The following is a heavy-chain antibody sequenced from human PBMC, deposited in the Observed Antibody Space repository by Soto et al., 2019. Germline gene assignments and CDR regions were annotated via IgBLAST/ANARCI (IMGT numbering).Heavy chain of an antibody. J-gene: IGHJ4*02. V-gene: IGHV1-69*01. CDR3: ARIAAAGTGY. Sequence: QVQLVQSGAEVKKPGSSVKVSCKASGGTFSSYAISWVRQAPGQGLEWMGGIIPIFGTANYAQKFQGRVTITADEATSTAYMELTSLRSEDKSVDSCARIAAAGTGYWGQGTLVTVSS. CDR2: IIPIFGTA. CDR1: GGTFSSYA. D-gene: IGHD6-13*01.